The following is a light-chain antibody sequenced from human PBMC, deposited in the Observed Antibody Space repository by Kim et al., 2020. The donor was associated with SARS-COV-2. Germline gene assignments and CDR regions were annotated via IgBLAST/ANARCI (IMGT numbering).Light chain of an antibody. Sequence: GQKVPISCSESGSNSGKNYVTWYQQLPGTAPKLLIYDNNKRPSGIPDRVSGSKSGTSATLGITGLQTGDEADYYCGTWDSSLSAGVFGTGTKVTVL. V-gene: IGLV1-51*01. CDR2: DNN. CDR1: GSNSGKNY. J-gene: IGLJ1*01. CDR3: GTWDSSLSAGV.